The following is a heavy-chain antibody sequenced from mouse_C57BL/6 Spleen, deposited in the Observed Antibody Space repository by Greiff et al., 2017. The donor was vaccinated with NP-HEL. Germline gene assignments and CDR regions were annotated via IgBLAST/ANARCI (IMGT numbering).Heavy chain of an antibody. D-gene: IGHD1-2*01. CDR1: GFTFTSYW. CDR2: IDHSDSGT. Sequence: QVQLQQPGAGLVRPGSSVKLSCTASGFTFTSYWMHWVNQRPIQGLEWIGNIDHSDSGTHNNQKFKDKATLTVDKSSSTAYMQVSSLTSEDSAVYYCAREDGDYFDYWGQGTTLTVSS. V-gene: IGHV1-52*01. J-gene: IGHJ2*01. CDR3: AREDGDYFDY.